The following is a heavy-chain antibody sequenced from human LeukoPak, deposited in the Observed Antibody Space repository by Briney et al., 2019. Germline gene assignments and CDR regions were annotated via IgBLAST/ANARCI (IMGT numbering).Heavy chain of an antibody. CDR2: ISHAGRAS. J-gene: IGHJ1*01. CDR3: TRLQSYFNS. V-gene: IGHV3-7*01. D-gene: IGHD2/OR15-2a*01. CDR1: GFNFNTYW. Sequence: GGSLRLSCAAAGFNFNTYWMSRVRPAPAGKGLERVASISHAGRASYYAASVRGRFTISRDNAKNTLYLQMNSLRAEDTTMYYCTRLQSYFNSWGQGTLVPVSS.